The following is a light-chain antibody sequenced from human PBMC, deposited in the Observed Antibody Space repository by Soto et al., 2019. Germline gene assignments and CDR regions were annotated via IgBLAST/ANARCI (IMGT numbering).Light chain of an antibody. CDR2: DND. CDR3: GTCDTSLSAVV. V-gene: IGLV1-51*01. CDR1: ISNIGDNY. J-gene: IGLJ2*01. Sequence: QSVLTQPPSVSAAPGQTVTISCSGTISNIGDNYVSWYQQLPGTAPKLLIHDNDKRPSGIPDRFSLSKSGTSATLCITGLQTGDEADYDCGTCDTSLSAVVFGGGTKVTVL.